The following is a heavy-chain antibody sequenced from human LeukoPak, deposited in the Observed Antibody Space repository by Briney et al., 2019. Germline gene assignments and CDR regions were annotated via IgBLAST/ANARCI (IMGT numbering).Heavy chain of an antibody. V-gene: IGHV3-74*01. CDR2: INSDGGST. J-gene: IGHJ6*02. Sequence: GGSLRLSCAASGFTFSSYGMHWVRQAPGKGLVWVSRINSDGGSTNYADSVKGRFTISRDNAKNMLYLQMNSLRAEDTAVYYCARDRFFGMDVWGQGTSVTVSS. CDR1: GFTFSSYG. CDR3: ARDRFFGMDV.